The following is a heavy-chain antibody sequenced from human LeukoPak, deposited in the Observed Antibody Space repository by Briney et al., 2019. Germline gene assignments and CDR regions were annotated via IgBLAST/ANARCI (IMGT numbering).Heavy chain of an antibody. CDR3: AKDPDSFSYDSSGYFDY. V-gene: IGHV3-30-3*01. J-gene: IGHJ4*02. Sequence: GGSLRLSCAASGFTFSSYAMHWVRQAPGKGLEWVAVISYDGSNKYYADSVKGRFTISRDNSKNTLYLQMNSLRAEDTAVYYCAKDPDSFSYDSSGYFDYWGQGTLVTVSS. CDR1: GFTFSSYA. D-gene: IGHD3-22*01. CDR2: ISYDGSNK.